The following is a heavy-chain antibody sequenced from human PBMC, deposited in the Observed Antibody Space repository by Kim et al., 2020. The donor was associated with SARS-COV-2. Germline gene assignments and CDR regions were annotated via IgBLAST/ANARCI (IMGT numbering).Heavy chain of an antibody. CDR2: ISTSGGST. D-gene: IGHD3-10*01. Sequence: GGSLRLSCAASGFTFTSYAMNWVRQAPGKGLEWVSVISTSGGSTEYGDAVKGRVTISRDNSKNTLYLQMNSLRAEDTAVYYCAEANHYSGSYYPWAFDIWGRGTMVTVSS. V-gene: IGHV3-23*02. J-gene: IGHJ3*02. CDR1: GFTFTSYA. CDR3: AEANHYSGSYYPWAFDI.